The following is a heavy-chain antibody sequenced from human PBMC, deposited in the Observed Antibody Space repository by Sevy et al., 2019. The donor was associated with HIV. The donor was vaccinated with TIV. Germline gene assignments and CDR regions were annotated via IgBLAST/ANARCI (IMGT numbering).Heavy chain of an antibody. D-gene: IGHD3-3*01. CDR1: GFTFSSYG. CDR2: IWYDGSNK. J-gene: IGHJ3*02. V-gene: IGHV3-33*01. CDR3: ARGRFLEWLLSHAFHI. Sequence: GGSLKLSCAASGFTFSSYGMHWVRQAPGKGLEWVAVIWYDGSNKYYADSVKGRFTISRDNSKNTLYLQMNSLRAEDTAVYYCARGRFLEWLLSHAFHIWGQGTMVTASS.